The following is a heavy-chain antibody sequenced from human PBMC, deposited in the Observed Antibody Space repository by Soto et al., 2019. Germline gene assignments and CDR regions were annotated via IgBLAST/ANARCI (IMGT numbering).Heavy chain of an antibody. CDR2: IIPIFGTA. V-gene: IGHV1-69*12. Sequence: QVQLVQSGAEVKKPGSSVKVSCKASGGTFSSYAISWVRQAPGQGLEWMGGIIPIFGTANYAQKFQGRVTITAXXSXSXVYMELGSLRCEDTAVYYCALGGVTMVRGGKAGMDVWGQGTTVTVSS. J-gene: IGHJ6*02. CDR1: GGTFSSYA. CDR3: ALGGVTMVRGGKAGMDV. D-gene: IGHD3-10*01.